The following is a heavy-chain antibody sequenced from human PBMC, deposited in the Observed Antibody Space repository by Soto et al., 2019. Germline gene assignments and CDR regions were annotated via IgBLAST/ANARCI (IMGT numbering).Heavy chain of an antibody. V-gene: IGHV3-23*01. Sequence: ESLILSCAASGFTFSSYAMSWVRQAAGKGLEWVSAISGSGGSTYYADSVKGRFTISRDNSKNTLYLQMNSLRAEDTAVYYCAKSLRYCSSTSCYYFDYWGQGTLVTVSS. CDR2: ISGSGGST. J-gene: IGHJ4*02. D-gene: IGHD2-2*01. CDR3: AKSLRYCSSTSCYYFDY. CDR1: GFTFSSYA.